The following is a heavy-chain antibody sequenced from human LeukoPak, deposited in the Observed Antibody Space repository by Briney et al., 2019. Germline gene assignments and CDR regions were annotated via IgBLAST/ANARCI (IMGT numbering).Heavy chain of an antibody. D-gene: IGHD3-22*01. Sequence: SETLSLTCTVSGYSISSGYYWGWIRQPPGKGLEWIGSIYHSGSTYYNPSLKSRVTISVDTSKNQFSLKLSSVTAADTAVYYCARDRREIVRAAFDIWGQGTMVTVSS. V-gene: IGHV4-38-2*02. J-gene: IGHJ3*02. CDR2: IYHSGST. CDR3: ARDRREIVRAAFDI. CDR1: GYSISSGYY.